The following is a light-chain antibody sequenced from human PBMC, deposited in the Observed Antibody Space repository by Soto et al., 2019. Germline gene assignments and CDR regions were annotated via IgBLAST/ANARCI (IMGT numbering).Light chain of an antibody. CDR1: NIGSKS. Sequence: SYELTQPPSVSVAPGKTASITCGGNNIGSKSVHWYQQKSGQAPVLVIYYEIDRPSGIPERFSGSKSGSTATLTISRVEAGDEADYYCHVWDSDRDHPVFGGGTKLTVL. J-gene: IGLJ2*01. CDR2: YEI. CDR3: HVWDSDRDHPV. V-gene: IGLV3-21*04.